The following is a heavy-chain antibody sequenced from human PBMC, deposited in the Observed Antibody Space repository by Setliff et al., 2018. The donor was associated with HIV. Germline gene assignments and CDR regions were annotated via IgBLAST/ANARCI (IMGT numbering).Heavy chain of an antibody. V-gene: IGHV3-21*06. CDR1: GFTLSTYA. CDR2: IGSDNGGI. D-gene: IGHD5-12*01. CDR3: ARSVDGYFDY. J-gene: IGHJ4*02. Sequence: GGSLRLSCEASGFTLSTYAMTWVRQAPGKGLEWVSVIGSDNGGIQYADSVKGRFTISRDNAGNSLYLQMNNLRAEDTALYFCARSVDGYFDYWGQGALVTVSS.